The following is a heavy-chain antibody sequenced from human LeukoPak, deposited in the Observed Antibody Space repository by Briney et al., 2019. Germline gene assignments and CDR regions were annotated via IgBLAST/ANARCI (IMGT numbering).Heavy chain of an antibody. CDR1: GGSVSSGSYY. V-gene: IGHV4-61*01. Sequence: SETLSLTCTVSGGSVSSGSYYWSWIRQPPGKGLEWIGYIYYSGSTSYNPSLKSRVTISVDTSKNQFSLKLSSVTAADTAVYYCARVVGGYYGNWFDPWGQGALVTVSS. J-gene: IGHJ5*02. CDR2: IYYSGST. D-gene: IGHD3-3*01. CDR3: ARVVGGYYGNWFDP.